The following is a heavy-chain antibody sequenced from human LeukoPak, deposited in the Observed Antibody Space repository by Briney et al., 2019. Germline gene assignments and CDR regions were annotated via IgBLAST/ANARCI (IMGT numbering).Heavy chain of an antibody. CDR3: ASPSIAARRGGIYFDY. CDR1: GGSISSSSYY. V-gene: IGHV4-39*01. Sequence: PSETLSLTCTVSGGSISSSSYYWGWIRQPPGKGLEWIGSIYYSGSTYYNPSLKSRVTIPVDTSKNQFSLKLSSVTAADTAVYYCASPSIAARRGGIYFDYWGQGTLVTVSS. J-gene: IGHJ4*02. CDR2: IYYSGST. D-gene: IGHD6-6*01.